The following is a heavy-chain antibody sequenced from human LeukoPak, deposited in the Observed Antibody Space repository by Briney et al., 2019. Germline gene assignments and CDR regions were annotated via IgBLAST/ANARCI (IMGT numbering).Heavy chain of an antibody. V-gene: IGHV3-30*03. Sequence: GGSLRLSCAASGFTFSSYWMGWVRQAPGKGLEWVAVISYDGSNKYYADSVKGRFTISRDNSKNTLYLQMNSLRAEDTAVYYCARDRDDSSGVCFDYWGQGTLVTVSS. CDR1: GFTFSSYW. D-gene: IGHD3-22*01. CDR2: ISYDGSNK. J-gene: IGHJ4*02. CDR3: ARDRDDSSGVCFDY.